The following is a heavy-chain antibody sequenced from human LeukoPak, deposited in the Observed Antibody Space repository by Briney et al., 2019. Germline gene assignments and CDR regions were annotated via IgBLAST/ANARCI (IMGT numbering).Heavy chain of an antibody. V-gene: IGHV3-23*01. CDR3: AKVSRIVVVTEDWFDP. J-gene: IGHJ5*02. CDR2: ISGSGGST. D-gene: IGHD2-21*02. Sequence: PGGSLRLSCGASGFTFSSYAMSWVRQAPGKGLEWVSAISGSGGSTYYADSVKGRFTISRDNSKNTLYLQMNSLRAEDTAVYYCAKVSRIVVVTEDWFDPWGQGTLVTVSS. CDR1: GFTFSSYA.